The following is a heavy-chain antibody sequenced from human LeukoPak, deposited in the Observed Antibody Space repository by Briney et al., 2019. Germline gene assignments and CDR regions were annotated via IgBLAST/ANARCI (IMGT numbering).Heavy chain of an antibody. CDR2: VNLQGST. D-gene: IGHD2-15*01. Sequence: SETLSLTCGVSGGSISDTNWWTWFRQPPGKGLEWIGEVNLQGSTNYNPSLKSRVAISVDKSENHISLKLTSVTAADTAVYYCARAIVGDSDFDTQFDIWGQGTLVTV. CDR1: GGSISDTNW. J-gene: IGHJ3*02. CDR3: ARAIVGDSDFDTQFDI. V-gene: IGHV4-4*02.